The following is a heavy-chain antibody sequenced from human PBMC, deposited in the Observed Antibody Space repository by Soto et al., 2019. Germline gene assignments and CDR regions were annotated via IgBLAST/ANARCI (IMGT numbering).Heavy chain of an antibody. D-gene: IGHD4-17*01. CDR2: INPNSGGT. V-gene: IGHV1-2*04. CDR1: GYTFTGYY. J-gene: IGHJ6*02. CDR3: ARDRPDYGGNSVGGMDV. Sequence: GASVKVSCKASGYTFTGYYMHWVRQAPGQGLEWMGWINPNSGGTNYAQKFQGWVTMTRDTSISTAYMELSRLRSDDTAVYYCARDRPDYGGNSVGGMDVWGQGTTVTVSS.